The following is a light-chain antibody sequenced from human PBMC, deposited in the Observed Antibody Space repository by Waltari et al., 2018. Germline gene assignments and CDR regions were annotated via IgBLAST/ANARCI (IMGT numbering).Light chain of an antibody. Sequence: TLVPPAPSFHVSPAGTVTLTCALTSGHPFPTSYAPWYHQTPGPASRTLVYKANARSSGVPDRVSGSILGNTAALTITGAQADDESDYYCALYMGSGIWVFGGGTRLTVL. V-gene: IGLV8-61*01. J-gene: IGLJ3*02. CDR1: SGHPFPTSY. CDR2: KAN. CDR3: ALYMGSGIWV.